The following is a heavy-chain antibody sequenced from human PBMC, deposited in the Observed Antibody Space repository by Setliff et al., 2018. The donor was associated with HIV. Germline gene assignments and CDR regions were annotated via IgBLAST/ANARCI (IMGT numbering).Heavy chain of an antibody. CDR3: ARDTSRSDESAFDI. CDR1: GFTFSNAW. Sequence: GGSLRLSCAASGFTFSNAWMNWVRRAPGKGLEWVGRIKSKTDGGTTDYAAPVNGRFTISRDDSNNTLFLQMNSLKTEDTGVYYCARDTSRSDESAFDIWGQGTMVTVSS. V-gene: IGHV3-15*01. J-gene: IGHJ3*02. CDR2: IKSKTDGGTT. D-gene: IGHD6-19*01.